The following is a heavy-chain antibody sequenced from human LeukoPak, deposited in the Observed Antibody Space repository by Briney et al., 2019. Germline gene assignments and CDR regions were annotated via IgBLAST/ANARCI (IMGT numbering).Heavy chain of an antibody. CDR3: ARDSMWFGDPEPHDY. CDR2: IKQDGSEK. CDR1: GFTFSSYW. Sequence: GGSLRLSCAASGFTFSSYWMSWVRQAPGKGLEWVANIKQDGSEKYYVDSVKGRFTISRDNAKNSLYLQMNSLRAEDTAVYYCARDSMWFGDPEPHDYWGQGTLVTVSS. V-gene: IGHV3-7*03. J-gene: IGHJ4*02. D-gene: IGHD3-10*01.